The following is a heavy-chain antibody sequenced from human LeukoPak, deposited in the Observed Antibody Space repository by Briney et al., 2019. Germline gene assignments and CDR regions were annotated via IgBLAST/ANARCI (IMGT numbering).Heavy chain of an antibody. V-gene: IGHV1-69*04. CDR3: ARDETLNIVVVTANYYYGMDV. Sequence: ASVKVSCKASGGTFSSYAISWVRQVPGQGLEWMGRIIPILGIANYAQKFQGRVTITADKSTSTAYMELSSLRSEDTAVYYCARDETLNIVVVTANYYYGMDVWGQGTTVTVSS. J-gene: IGHJ6*02. CDR2: IIPILGIA. D-gene: IGHD2-21*02. CDR1: GGTFSSYA.